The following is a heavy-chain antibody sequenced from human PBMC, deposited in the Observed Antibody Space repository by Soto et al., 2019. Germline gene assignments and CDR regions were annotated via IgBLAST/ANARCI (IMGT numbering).Heavy chain of an antibody. CDR1: GYLFTDYL. D-gene: IGHD6-19*01. V-gene: IGHV5-51*01. J-gene: IGHJ3*02. CDR2: FYPGDSDT. CDR3: ALLRYSSGLWKVGGAFEI. Sequence: GVSLTISCEGSGYLFTDYLSGLVGPMSGKGLEWVGSFYPGDSDTRYSPSFQGQVTISADKSIYTAYLHWSSLKASDTAMYYCALLRYSSGLWKVGGAFEIRCQGTMVTV.